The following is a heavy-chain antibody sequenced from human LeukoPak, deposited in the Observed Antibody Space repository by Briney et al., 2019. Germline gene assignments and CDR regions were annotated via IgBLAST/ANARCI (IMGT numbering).Heavy chain of an antibody. D-gene: IGHD2-15*01. CDR1: GFTFSSYS. CDR3: AREVMRWSAFDY. Sequence: GGSLRLSCAASGFTFSSYSMHWVRQAPGKGLEWLALISYDRNTEYYADSVRGRLTISRDNSKNALYLQMDSLRPDDTAVYYCAREVMRWSAFDYWGQGTRVTVSS. CDR2: ISYDRNTE. V-gene: IGHV3-30-3*01. J-gene: IGHJ4*02.